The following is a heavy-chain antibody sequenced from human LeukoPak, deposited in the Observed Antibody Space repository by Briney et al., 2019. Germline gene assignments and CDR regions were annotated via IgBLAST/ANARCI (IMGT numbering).Heavy chain of an antibody. CDR1: GGSISSRSNY. CDR3: ARDPGRWQQLGYFDY. J-gene: IGHJ4*02. V-gene: IGHV4-39*07. CDR2: LYYSGST. Sequence: SETLSLTCTVSGGSISSRSNYWGWIRQPPGKGLEWIGSLYYSGSTYYNPSLKSRVTISVDTSKNQLSLKLSSVTAADTAVYYCARDPGRWQQLGYFDYWGQGTLVTVSS. D-gene: IGHD5-24*01.